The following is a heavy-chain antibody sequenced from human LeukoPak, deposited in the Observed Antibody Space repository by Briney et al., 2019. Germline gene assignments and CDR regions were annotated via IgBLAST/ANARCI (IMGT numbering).Heavy chain of an antibody. CDR2: IYYSGST. D-gene: IGHD3-10*01. CDR3: ARLGITMVRGVKRNSDY. V-gene: IGHV4-39*07. J-gene: IGHJ4*02. Sequence: SETLSLTCTVSGGSISSSSYYWGWIRQPPGKGLEWIGSIYYSGSTYYNPSLKSRVTISVDTSKNQFSLKLSSVTAADTAVYYCARLGITMVRGVKRNSDYWGQGTLVTVSS. CDR1: GGSISSSSYY.